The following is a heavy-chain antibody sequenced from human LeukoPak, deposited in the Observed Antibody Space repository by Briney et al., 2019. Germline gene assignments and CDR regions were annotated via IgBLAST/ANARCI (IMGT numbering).Heavy chain of an antibody. V-gene: IGHV4-39*01. Sequence: SDTLSLTCSVSGGSISSNSYYWAWIRQPPGKGLEWIGSLYYTGSTNYSPSLKSRVTISGDTSKNQFSLKLNSVTAADTAVYYCARQLEENWFDPWGQGTLVTVSS. CDR2: LYYTGST. CDR1: GGSISSNSYY. D-gene: IGHD6-6*01. J-gene: IGHJ5*02. CDR3: ARQLEENWFDP.